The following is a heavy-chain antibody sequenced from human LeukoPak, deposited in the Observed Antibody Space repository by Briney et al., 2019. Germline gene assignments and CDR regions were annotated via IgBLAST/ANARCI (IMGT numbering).Heavy chain of an antibody. CDR3: AKAGVTYFTMDY. CDR2: ISYDGSTK. CDR1: GFTFINYG. Sequence: GGSLRLSCAASGFTFINYGMHWVRQAPGKGLEWVAVISYDGSTKYYADSVKGRFTISRDNSKNTLYLQMNSLRAEDTAVYYCAKAGVTYFTMDYWGQGTLVTVSS. V-gene: IGHV3-30*18. J-gene: IGHJ4*02. D-gene: IGHD2/OR15-2a*01.